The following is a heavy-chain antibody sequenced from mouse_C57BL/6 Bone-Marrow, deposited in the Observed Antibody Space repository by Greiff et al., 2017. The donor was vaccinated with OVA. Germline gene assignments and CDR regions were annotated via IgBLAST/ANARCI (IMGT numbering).Heavy chain of an antibody. CDR3: ARGLRRKAMDY. D-gene: IGHD2-12*01. V-gene: IGHV1-52*01. J-gene: IGHJ4*01. Sequence: QVQLQQPGAELVRPGSSVKLSCKASGYTFTSYWMHWVKQRPIQGLEWIGNIDPSDSETHYNQKFKDKATLTVDKSSSAAYMQLSSLTSDDSAVYYCARGLRRKAMDYWGQGTSVTVSS. CDR1: GYTFTSYW. CDR2: IDPSDSET.